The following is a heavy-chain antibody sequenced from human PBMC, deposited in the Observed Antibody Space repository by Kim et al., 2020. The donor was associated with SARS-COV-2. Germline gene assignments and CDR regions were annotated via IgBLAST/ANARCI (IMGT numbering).Heavy chain of an antibody. J-gene: IGHJ5*02. CDR3: VKGGAS. CDR2: TYGRGT. Sequence: TYGRGTFYADSVKGRFTISRDNAKNTVYLQMYSRRAEDTAVYYCVKGGASWGQGTLVTVAS. V-gene: IGHV3-74*01.